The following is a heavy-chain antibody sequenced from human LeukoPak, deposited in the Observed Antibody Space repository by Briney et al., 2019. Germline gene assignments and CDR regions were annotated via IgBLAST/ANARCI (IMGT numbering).Heavy chain of an antibody. J-gene: IGHJ4*02. V-gene: IGHV3-23*01. CDR2: ISGSGDNT. CDR1: GFTFSSYA. D-gene: IGHD3-22*01. Sequence: GGSLRLSCAASGFTFSSYAMSWVRQAPGKGLEWVSGISGSGDNTYYADSVKGRFTISRDNSKNTLYVQVNCLGTEDTAAYYCAKGSYYDSSGSFYFDYWGQGTLVTVSS. CDR3: AKGSYYDSSGSFYFDY.